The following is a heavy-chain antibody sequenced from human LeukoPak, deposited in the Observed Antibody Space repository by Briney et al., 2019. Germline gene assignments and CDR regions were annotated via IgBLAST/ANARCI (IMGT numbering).Heavy chain of an antibody. D-gene: IGHD2-2*01. CDR3: ARWSGGGVVVPAAMYYYYYYGMDV. Sequence: VASVKVSCKASGYTFTSYYMHWVRQAPGQGLEWMGIINPSGGSTSYAQKFQGRVTMTRDTSTSTVYMELSSLRSEDTAVYYCARWSGGGVVVPAAMYYYYYYGMDVWGQGTTVTVSS. CDR2: INPSGGST. V-gene: IGHV1-46*01. J-gene: IGHJ6*02. CDR1: GYTFTSYY.